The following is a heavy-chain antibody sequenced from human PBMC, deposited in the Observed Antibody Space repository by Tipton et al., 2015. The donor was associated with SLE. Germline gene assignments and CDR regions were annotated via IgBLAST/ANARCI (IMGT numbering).Heavy chain of an antibody. CDR3: ARRGQQLTTSYYYYYYMDV. D-gene: IGHD6-13*01. CDR1: GGSISSSSYY. V-gene: IGHV4-39*07. Sequence: TLSLTCTVSGGSISSSSYYWGWIRQPPGKGLEWIGSIYYSGSTYYNPSLKSRVTISVDTSKNQFSLKLSSVTAADTAVYYCARRGQQLTTSYYYYYYMDVWGKGTTVTASS. CDR2: IYYSGST. J-gene: IGHJ6*03.